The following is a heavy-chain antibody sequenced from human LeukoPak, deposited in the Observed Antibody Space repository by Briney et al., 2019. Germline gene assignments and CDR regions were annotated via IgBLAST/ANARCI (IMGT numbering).Heavy chain of an antibody. Sequence: GGSLRLSCAASAFTFSTYSMNWVRQAPGKGLEWVSYITGSSNTIYYADSVKGRFTISRDNAKNSLYLQMNSLRDEDTAVYYCARDSDGDPSFDYWGQGTLVTVSS. J-gene: IGHJ4*02. CDR1: AFTFSTYS. D-gene: IGHD4-17*01. CDR3: ARDSDGDPSFDY. CDR2: ITGSSNTI. V-gene: IGHV3-48*02.